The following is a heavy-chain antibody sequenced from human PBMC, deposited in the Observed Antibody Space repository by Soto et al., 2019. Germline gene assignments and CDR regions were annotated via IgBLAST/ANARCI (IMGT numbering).Heavy chain of an antibody. Sequence: PSETLSLTCAVYGGSCSGYYWSWIRQPPGKGLEWIGEINHSGSTNYNPSLKSRVTISVDTSKNQFSLKLSSVTAADTAVYYCARLRMVVTASRAEYFQHWGQGTLVTVSS. J-gene: IGHJ1*01. V-gene: IGHV4-34*01. CDR1: GGSCSGYY. D-gene: IGHD2-21*02. CDR2: INHSGST. CDR3: ARLRMVVTASRAEYFQH.